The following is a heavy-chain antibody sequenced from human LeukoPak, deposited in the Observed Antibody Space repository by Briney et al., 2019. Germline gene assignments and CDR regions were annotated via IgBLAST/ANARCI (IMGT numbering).Heavy chain of an antibody. J-gene: IGHJ3*02. V-gene: IGHV4-59*01. Sequence: SETLSLACTVSGGSISSYYWSWIRQPPGKGLEWIGYIYYSGSTNYNPSLKSRVTISVDTSKNQFSLKLSSVTAADTAVYYCARGDKYAFDIWGQGTMVTVSS. CDR1: GGSISSYY. CDR3: ARGDKYAFDI. CDR2: IYYSGST.